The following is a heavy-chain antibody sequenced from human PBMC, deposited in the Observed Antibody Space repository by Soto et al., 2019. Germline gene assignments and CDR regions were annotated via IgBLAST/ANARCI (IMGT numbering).Heavy chain of an antibody. J-gene: IGHJ6*02. CDR3: ASADLISNSYTGLDV. CDR2: VDPNDSFA. D-gene: IGHD4-4*01. V-gene: IGHV5-10-1*01. CDR1: EYSFRIYW. Sequence: TGESLKISCQAFEYSFRIYWISWVRQKPGAGLEWMGRVDPNDSFATYSPSFEGHVSTSVDKSISTAYLQWSSLKASDTAMYYCASADLISNSYTGLDVWGQGTTVTVSS.